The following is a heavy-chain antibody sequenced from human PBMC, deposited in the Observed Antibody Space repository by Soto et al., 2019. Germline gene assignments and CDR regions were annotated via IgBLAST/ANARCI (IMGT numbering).Heavy chain of an antibody. V-gene: IGHV3-33*01. CDR2: IWYDGSND. J-gene: IGHJ6*02. D-gene: IGHD1-26*01. CDR1: GFTFGNYG. Sequence: GGSLRLSCAASGFTFGNYGMHWVRQAPGKGLEWVAIIWYDGSNDYYVDSVKGRFTISRDNSKDTLSLQMNSLRAEDTAVYYCARDRWEFQLFYYGLDVWGQGTTVTAP. CDR3: ARDRWEFQLFYYGLDV.